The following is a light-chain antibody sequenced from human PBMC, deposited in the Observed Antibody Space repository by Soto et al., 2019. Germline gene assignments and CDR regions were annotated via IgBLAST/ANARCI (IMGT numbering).Light chain of an antibody. J-gene: IGLJ3*02. Sequence: QSVLTQPASVSGSPGQSVTISCTGTSSDVGSYNYVSWYQQHPGKAPKLMLYDVSNRPSGVSNRFSGSKSGNTASLTISGLPTEDEDYYYCSSSTSPSTRVFGGGTKVTVL. CDR2: DVS. CDR3: SSSTSPSTRV. CDR1: SSDVGSYNY. V-gene: IGLV2-14*03.